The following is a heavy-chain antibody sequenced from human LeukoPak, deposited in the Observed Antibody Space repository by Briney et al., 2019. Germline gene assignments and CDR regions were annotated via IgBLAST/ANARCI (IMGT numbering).Heavy chain of an antibody. Sequence: PSETLSLTCTVSGGSISSGSYYWSWIRQPAGKGLEWIGRIYSSGSTNYNPSLKSRVTISVRTSRNQFSLKLSSVTAADTAVYYCARGPYYYGGSAFDIWGQGTMVTVFS. V-gene: IGHV4-61*02. CDR1: GGSISSGSYY. CDR2: IYSSGST. CDR3: ARGPYYYGGSAFDI. J-gene: IGHJ3*02. D-gene: IGHD3-10*01.